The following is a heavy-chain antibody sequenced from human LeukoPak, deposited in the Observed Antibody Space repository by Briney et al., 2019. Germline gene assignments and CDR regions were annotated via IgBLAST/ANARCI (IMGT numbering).Heavy chain of an antibody. CDR1: GFTFSSYA. CDR3: AKPFRDIYYHDRSEADY. J-gene: IGHJ4*02. CDR2: ISGSGGST. Sequence: GGSLRLSCAASGFTFSSYAMSWVRQAPGKGLEWVSAISGSGGSTYYADSVKGRFTISRDNSKNTLYLQMNSLRAEDTAVYYCAKPFRDIYYHDRSEADYWGQGTLVTVSS. D-gene: IGHD3-22*01. V-gene: IGHV3-23*01.